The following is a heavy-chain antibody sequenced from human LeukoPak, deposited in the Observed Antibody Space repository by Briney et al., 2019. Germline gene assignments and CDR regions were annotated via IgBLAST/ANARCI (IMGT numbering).Heavy chain of an antibody. J-gene: IGHJ4*02. V-gene: IGHV3-30-3*01. CDR3: AREGYYGSGSPPSLYFDY. CDR1: GFTFRNYV. D-gene: IGHD3-10*01. CDR2: TSSDLNVK. Sequence: PGGSVRLSCAASGFTFRNYVIHWVRQAPGKGLEWVAVTSSDLNVKLYADSVKGRFTISRDNSRSTLYLQMNSLRPEDTAIYYCAREGYYGSGSPPSLYFDYWGQGTLVTVSS.